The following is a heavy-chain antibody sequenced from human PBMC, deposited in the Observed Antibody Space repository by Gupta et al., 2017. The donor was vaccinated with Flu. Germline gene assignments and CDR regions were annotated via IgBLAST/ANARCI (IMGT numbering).Heavy chain of an antibody. V-gene: IGHV1-2*02. D-gene: IGHD3-22*01. CDR3: ARVPGWYYYDSSGYYDFDY. Sequence: QVQLVQSGAEVKKPGASVKVSCKASGYTFTGYYMHWVRQAPGQGLEWMGWINPNSGGTNYAQKFQGRVTMTRDTSISTAYMELSRLRSDDTAVYYCARVPGWYYYDSSGYYDFDYWGQGTLVTVSS. CDR1: GYTFTGYY. J-gene: IGHJ4*02. CDR2: INPNSGGT.